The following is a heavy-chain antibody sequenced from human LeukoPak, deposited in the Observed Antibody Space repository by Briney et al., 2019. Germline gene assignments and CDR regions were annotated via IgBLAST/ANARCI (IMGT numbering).Heavy chain of an antibody. CDR3: AGRVTGYSSGYVY. V-gene: IGHV3-23*01. D-gene: IGHD5-18*01. Sequence: GGSLRLSCVVSGFTFSSYGMHWVRQAPEKGLDWVSVISGSAHKIRYADSVKGRFTISRDNSENTVYLQMNNLRAEDTALYYCAGRVTGYSSGYVYWGQGTLVTVSS. J-gene: IGHJ4*02. CDR2: ISGSAHKI. CDR1: GFTFSSYG.